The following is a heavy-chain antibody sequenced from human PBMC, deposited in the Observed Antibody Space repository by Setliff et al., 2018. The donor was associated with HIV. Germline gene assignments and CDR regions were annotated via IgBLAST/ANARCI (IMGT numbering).Heavy chain of an antibody. Sequence: SETLSLTCTVSGGSISSYFWTWIRQPPGKGLEWIGSIYHSGITHYNSSLKSRVTISVDTSKNQFSLNLTSVTAADTAVYYCARLGYSGSLVGAFDIWGQGTMVTVSS. CDR3: ARLGYSGSLVGAFDI. D-gene: IGHD1-26*01. J-gene: IGHJ3*02. CDR1: GGSISSYF. V-gene: IGHV4-59*08. CDR2: IYHSGIT.